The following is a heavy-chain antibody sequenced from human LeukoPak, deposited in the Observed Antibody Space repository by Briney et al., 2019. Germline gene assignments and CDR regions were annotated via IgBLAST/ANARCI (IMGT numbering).Heavy chain of an antibody. D-gene: IGHD6-19*01. V-gene: IGHV4-39*01. CDR2: IEYSGST. Sequence: SETLSLTCSASGGSIGSRYHSWGWIRQPPGKGLEWIGSIEYSGSTYYNPPLKSRVIMSVDTSKKQFSLKVTSVTAADTAVYYCARLAHSSGYLAFDYWGQGTLVTVSS. J-gene: IGHJ4*02. CDR1: GGSIGSRYHS. CDR3: ARLAHSSGYLAFDY.